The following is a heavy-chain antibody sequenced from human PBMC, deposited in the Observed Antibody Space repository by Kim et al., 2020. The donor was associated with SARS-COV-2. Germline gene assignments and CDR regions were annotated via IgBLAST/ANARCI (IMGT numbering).Heavy chain of an antibody. D-gene: IGHD1-26*01. J-gene: IGHJ5*01. Sequence: SETLSLTCTVSGASITTSNYYWGWIRQPPGKGLEWIGGMFNTGGTDYISSLKSRVTISRDTAKNKFSLHLTSVTAADTAVYYCARRIVGKVLDSWGQGT. CDR3: ARRIVGKVLDS. CDR2: MFNTGGT. V-gene: IGHV4-39*01. CDR1: GASITTSNYY.